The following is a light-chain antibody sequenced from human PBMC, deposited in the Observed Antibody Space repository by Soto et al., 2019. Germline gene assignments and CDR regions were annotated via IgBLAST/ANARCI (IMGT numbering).Light chain of an antibody. J-gene: IGLJ1*01. CDR3: SSYTSSSTL. CDR1: SSDIGGYNS. V-gene: IGLV2-14*01. Sequence: QSVLTQPASVSGSPGQSITISCTGTSSDIGGYNSVSWYQHHPGKAPILMISEVTNRPSGVSNRFSGSKSGNTASLTLSGLPAEVEADYYCSSYTSSSTLFGTGTKVTVL. CDR2: EVT.